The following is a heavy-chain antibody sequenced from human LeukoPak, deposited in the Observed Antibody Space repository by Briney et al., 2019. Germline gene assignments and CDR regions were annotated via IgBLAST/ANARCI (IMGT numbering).Heavy chain of an antibody. CDR3: ARSAYYDFWSGLDY. J-gene: IGHJ4*02. V-gene: IGHV1-18*01. Sequence: SVKVSYKASGYTFTSYGISWVRQAPGQGLEWMGWISAYNGNTNYAQKLQGRVTMTTDTSTSTAYMELRSLRSDDTAVYYCARSAYYDFWSGLDYWGQGTLVTVSS. D-gene: IGHD3-3*01. CDR2: ISAYNGNT. CDR1: GYTFTSYG.